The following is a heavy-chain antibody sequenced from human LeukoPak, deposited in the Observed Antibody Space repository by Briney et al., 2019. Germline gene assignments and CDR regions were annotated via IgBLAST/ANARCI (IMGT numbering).Heavy chain of an antibody. V-gene: IGHV4-39*01. CDR3: ARFGRAPHCGGDCYPDAFDI. D-gene: IGHD2-21*01. J-gene: IGHJ3*02. CDR2: IYYSGST. Sequence: SETLSLTCTVSGGSISSSSYYWGWIRQPPGKGLEWIGSIYYSGSTYYNPSLKSRVTISVDTSKNQFSLKLSSVTAADTAVYYCARFGRAPHCGGDCYPDAFDIWGQGTMVTVSS. CDR1: GGSISSSSYY.